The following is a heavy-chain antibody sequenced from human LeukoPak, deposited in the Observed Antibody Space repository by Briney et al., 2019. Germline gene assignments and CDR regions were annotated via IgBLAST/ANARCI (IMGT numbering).Heavy chain of an antibody. Sequence: ASVKVSCKASGYTFTSYYMHWVRQAPGQGLEWMGIINPSGGSTGYAQKFQGRVTMTRDTSTSTVYMELSSLRSEDTAVYYCARAALYYDSSGYYYFAYWGQGTLVTVSS. J-gene: IGHJ4*02. D-gene: IGHD3-22*01. CDR3: ARAALYYDSSGYYYFAY. V-gene: IGHV1-46*01. CDR1: GYTFTSYY. CDR2: INPSGGST.